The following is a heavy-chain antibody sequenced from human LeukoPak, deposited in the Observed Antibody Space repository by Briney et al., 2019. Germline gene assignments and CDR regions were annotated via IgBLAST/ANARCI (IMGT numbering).Heavy chain of an antibody. J-gene: IGHJ5*02. CDR1: GGSISSYY. Sequence: SETLSLTCTVSGGSISSYYWSWIRQPPGKGLEWIGYIYYSGSTNYNPSLKSRVTISVDTSKNQFSLKLSSVTAADTAVYYCAREDGDYVVDPWGQGTLVTVSS. D-gene: IGHD4-17*01. CDR2: IYYSGST. V-gene: IGHV4-59*01. CDR3: AREDGDYVVDP.